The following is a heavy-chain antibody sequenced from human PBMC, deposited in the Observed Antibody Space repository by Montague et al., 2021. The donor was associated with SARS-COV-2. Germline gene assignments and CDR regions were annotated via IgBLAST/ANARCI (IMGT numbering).Heavy chain of an antibody. CDR2: IDWDDDK. V-gene: IGHV2-70*11. CDR1: GFSLSTSGMC. Sequence: PALVKPTQTLTLTRTFSGFSLSTSGMCVSWIRQPPGKALEWLARIDWDDDKYYSTSLKTRLTISKDTSKNQVVLTMTNMDPVDTATYYCARTHYDILPGYYYDMDVWGQGTPVTVSS. CDR3: ARTHYDILPGYYYDMDV. D-gene: IGHD3-9*01. J-gene: IGHJ6*02.